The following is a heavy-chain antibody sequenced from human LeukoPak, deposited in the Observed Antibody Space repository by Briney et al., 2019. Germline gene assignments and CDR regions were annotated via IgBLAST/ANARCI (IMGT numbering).Heavy chain of an antibody. CDR2: ISAYNGNT. CDR1: GYTFTSYG. D-gene: IGHD6-13*01. CDR3: ARDPSSGWYSLLWDY. J-gene: IGHJ4*02. Sequence: ASVKVSCKASGYTFTSYGISWVRQAPGQGLEWMGWISAYNGNTNYAQKLQGRVTMTTDTSTSTAYMELRSLRSDDTAVYYCARDPSSGWYSLLWDYWGQGTLVTVSS. V-gene: IGHV1-18*01.